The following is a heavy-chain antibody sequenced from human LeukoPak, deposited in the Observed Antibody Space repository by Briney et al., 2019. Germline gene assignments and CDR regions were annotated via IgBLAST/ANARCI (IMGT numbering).Heavy chain of an antibody. V-gene: IGHV3-30*04. Sequence: QPGGSLRLSCAASGFTFSSYAMHWVRQAPGKGLEWVAVISYDGSNKYYADSVKGRFTISRDNSKNTLYLQMNSLRAEDTAVYHCASTPGGSSGWFNGDWGQGTLVTVSS. CDR2: ISYDGSNK. D-gene: IGHD6-19*01. CDR1: GFTFSSYA. CDR3: ASTPGGSSGWFNGD. J-gene: IGHJ4*02.